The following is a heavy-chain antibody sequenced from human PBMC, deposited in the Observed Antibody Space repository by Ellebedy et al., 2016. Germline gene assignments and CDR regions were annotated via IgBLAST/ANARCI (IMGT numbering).Heavy chain of an antibody. Sequence: GESLKISCAASGFTFSNAWMNWVRQAPGKGLEWVGRIKSKTDGGAADYAAPVKGRFTISSDDSKNTLYLQMNILKTEDTAVYFCTTVYRYNYDSVWGQGTLVTVSS. V-gene: IGHV3-15*01. D-gene: IGHD5-18*01. J-gene: IGHJ4*02. CDR3: TTVYRYNYDSV. CDR1: GFTFSNAW. CDR2: IKSKTDGGAA.